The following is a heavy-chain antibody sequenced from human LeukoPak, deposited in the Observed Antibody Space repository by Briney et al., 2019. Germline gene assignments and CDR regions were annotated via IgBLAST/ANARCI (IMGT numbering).Heavy chain of an antibody. D-gene: IGHD6-19*01. CDR3: ARFYSSGWSFDY. CDR2: MNPNSGNT. V-gene: IGHV1-8*03. CDR1: GYTFTSYD. J-gene: IGHJ4*02. Sequence: ASVKVSCKASGYTFTSYDINWVRQATGQGLEWMGWMNPNSGNTGYAQKSQGRVTITRNTSISTAYMELSSLRSEDTAVYYCARFYSSGWSFDYWGQGTLVTVSS.